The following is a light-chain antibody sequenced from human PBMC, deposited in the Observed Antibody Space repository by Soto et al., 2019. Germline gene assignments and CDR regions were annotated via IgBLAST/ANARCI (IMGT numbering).Light chain of an antibody. CDR2: EGS. Sequence: QSALTQPASVSGSPGQSITISCTGTSSDVGSYNLVSWYQQHPGKAPKLMIYEGSKRPSGVSNRFSGSKSGNTASLTISGXXXXXXXXXYCCSYAGSSTFYVFGTGTKVTVL. J-gene: IGLJ1*01. CDR3: CSYAGSSTFYV. V-gene: IGLV2-23*01. CDR1: SSDVGSYNL.